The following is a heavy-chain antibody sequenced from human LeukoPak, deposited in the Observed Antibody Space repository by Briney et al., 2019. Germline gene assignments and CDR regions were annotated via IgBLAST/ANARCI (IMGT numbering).Heavy chain of an antibody. J-gene: IGHJ4*02. CDR3: ARDRGDTSGWPIIDY. V-gene: IGHV3-66*01. D-gene: IGHD6-19*01. Sequence: PGGSLRLSCAASGFTVNNNHMSWVRQAPGKGLEWVSLIQSGSTHYADSVKGRFTISRDNSKNTLYLQMNSLRAEDTAVYYCARDRGDTSGWPIIDYWGQGTLLTVSS. CDR1: GFTVNNNH. CDR2: IQSGST.